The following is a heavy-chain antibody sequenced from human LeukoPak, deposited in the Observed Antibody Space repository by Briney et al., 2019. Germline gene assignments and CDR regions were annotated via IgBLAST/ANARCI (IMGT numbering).Heavy chain of an antibody. CDR1: GFTFSSFA. Sequence: GGSLRLSCAASGFTFSSFAMTWVRQAPGKGLEWVSAISGSGTNTYYADSVKGRFTISRDNSENTLYLQMDSLTTEDTGVYYCAREQGQQWRRFDSWGQGSPVTVSS. CDR2: ISGSGTNT. V-gene: IGHV3-23*01. J-gene: IGHJ4*02. D-gene: IGHD6-19*01. CDR3: AREQGQQWRRFDS.